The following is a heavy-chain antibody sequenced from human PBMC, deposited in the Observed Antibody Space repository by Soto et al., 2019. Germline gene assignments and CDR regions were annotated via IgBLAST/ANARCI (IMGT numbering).Heavy chain of an antibody. CDR3: AQRAGLQGNWDGGYFDF. CDR1: GFSLSSSGVG. J-gene: IGHJ4*02. Sequence: QITLKESGPTRVKPTQTLTLACTFSGFSLSSSGVGVGWIRQPPGKALEQLALIYWDDDKRYSPSLKSRLTITKDTSKDRVVVTRTNMDPVDTATYYCAQRAGLQGNWDGGYFDFWGQGALVTVSS. V-gene: IGHV2-5*02. CDR2: IYWDDDK. D-gene: IGHD1-1*01.